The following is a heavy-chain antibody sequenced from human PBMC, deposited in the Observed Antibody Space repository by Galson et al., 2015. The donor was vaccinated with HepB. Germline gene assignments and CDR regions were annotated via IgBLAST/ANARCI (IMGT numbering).Heavy chain of an antibody. Sequence: CAISGDSVSSNSAAWNWIRQSPSRGLEWLGRTYYRSKWYNDYAVSVKSRITINPDTSKNQFSLQLNSVTPEDTAVYYCARDLISGKNRLITGTGRYYFDYWGQGTLVTVSS. CDR3: ARDLISGKNRLITGTGRYYFDY. CDR1: GDSVSSNSAA. V-gene: IGHV6-1*01. CDR2: TYYRSKWYN. D-gene: IGHD1-20*01. J-gene: IGHJ4*02.